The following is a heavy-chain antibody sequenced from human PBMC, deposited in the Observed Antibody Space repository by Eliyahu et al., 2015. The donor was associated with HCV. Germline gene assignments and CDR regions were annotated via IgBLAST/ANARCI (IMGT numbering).Heavy chain of an antibody. Sequence: QVQLQESGPGLVKPSETLSLTCSVSGGSISNSDWNWIRTAPREGPECGVGWGGGINKPVIIAYNPSLKNRVTMSLDASKNFFSLKLRSVTATDTAVYYCARERAEGSGLAFDIWGQGMMVTVSS. V-gene: IGHV4-4*07. CDR2: INKPVII. J-gene: IGHJ3*02. CDR3: ARERAEGSGLAFDI. D-gene: IGHD3-10*01. CDR1: GGSISNSD.